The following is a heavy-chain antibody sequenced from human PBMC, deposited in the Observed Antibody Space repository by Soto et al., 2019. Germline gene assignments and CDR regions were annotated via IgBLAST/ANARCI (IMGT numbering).Heavy chain of an antibody. V-gene: IGHV3-30*18. CDR3: AKDCSPVREFIDY. CDR2: ISYDGSNK. Sequence: PGGSLRLSCAASGFTFSSYGMHWVRQAPGKGLEWVAVISYDGSNKYYADSVKGRFTISRDNSKNTLYLQMNSLRAEDTAVYYCAKDCSPVREFIDYWGQGTLVTVSS. J-gene: IGHJ4*02. D-gene: IGHD3-10*01. CDR1: GFTFSSYG.